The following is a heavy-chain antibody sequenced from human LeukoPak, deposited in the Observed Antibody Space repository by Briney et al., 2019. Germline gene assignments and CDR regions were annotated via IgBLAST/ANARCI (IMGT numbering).Heavy chain of an antibody. CDR1: GGSFSGYY. J-gene: IGHJ4*02. D-gene: IGHD1-1*01. Sequence: SETLSLTCAVYGGSFSGYYWSWIRQPPGKWLEWIGEINHSGSTNYNPSLKSRVTISVDTSKNQFSLKLSSVTAADTAVYYCARGGWNKFDYWGQGTLVTVSS. V-gene: IGHV4-34*01. CDR2: INHSGST. CDR3: ARGGWNKFDY.